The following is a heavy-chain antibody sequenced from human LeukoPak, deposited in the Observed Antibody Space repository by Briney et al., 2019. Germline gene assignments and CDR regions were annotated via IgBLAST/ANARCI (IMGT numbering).Heavy chain of an antibody. J-gene: IGHJ4*02. Sequence: ASVKVSCKVSGDTLNVLSTHWVRQAPGIGLEWVGGFDPEDGEAIYAQKFQGRVTMTTDTSTSTAYMELRSLRSDDTAVYYCARDYSGYETKIDYWGQGTLVTVSS. V-gene: IGHV1-24*01. CDR3: ARDYSGYETKIDY. CDR1: GDTLNVLS. D-gene: IGHD5-12*01. CDR2: FDPEDGEA.